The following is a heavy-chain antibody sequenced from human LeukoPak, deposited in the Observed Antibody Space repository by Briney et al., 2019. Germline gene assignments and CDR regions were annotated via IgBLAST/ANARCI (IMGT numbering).Heavy chain of an antibody. CDR3: ARGSGSYTFDY. CDR1: GYSFTSYW. J-gene: IGHJ4*02. D-gene: IGHD1-26*01. Sequence: GEPLQISCQGSGYSFTSYWIGGVRQVPGKGLEWMGIIYPGDSDTRYSPSFQGQVTISADKSISTAYLQWSSLKASDTAMYYCARGSGSYTFDYWGQGTLVTVSS. CDR2: IYPGDSDT. V-gene: IGHV5-51*01.